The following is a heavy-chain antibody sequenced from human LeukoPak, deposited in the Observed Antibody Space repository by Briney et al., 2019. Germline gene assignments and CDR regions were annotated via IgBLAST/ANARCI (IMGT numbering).Heavy chain of an antibody. J-gene: IGHJ3*02. V-gene: IGHV4-31*03. CDR3: ATPYCSTISCLDVFNM. D-gene: IGHD2-2*01. Sequence: SETLSLTCNVSGVSVSDGRYYWTWIRQRPGKGLEWSGYKYFSGSAKYNPSLKSRLTISIDTSRNQFSLQLSSVPAADTATYYCATPYCSTISCLDVFNMWGQGTRVTVSS. CDR1: GVSVSDGRYY. CDR2: KYFSGSA.